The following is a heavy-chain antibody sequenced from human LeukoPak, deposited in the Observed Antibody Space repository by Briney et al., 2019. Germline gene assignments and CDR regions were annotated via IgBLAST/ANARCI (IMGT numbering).Heavy chain of an antibody. CDR3: PRDGGLNTNFDY. D-gene: IGHD2-15*01. J-gene: IGHJ4*02. CDR2: TKPDGSAE. V-gene: IGHV3-7*01. CDR1: GFTFRNYW. Sequence: GGSLRLSCAASGFTFRNYWMGWVRQAPGKGLEWVANTKPDGSAEYYADSVRGRFTTSRDNANNFLYLQMNSLRAEDTAVYYCPRDGGLNTNFDYWGQRTLVTVSS.